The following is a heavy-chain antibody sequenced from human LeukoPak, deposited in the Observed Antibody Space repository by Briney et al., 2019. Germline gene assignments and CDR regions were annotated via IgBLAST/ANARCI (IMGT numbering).Heavy chain of an antibody. CDR2: IYSGGST. J-gene: IGHJ4*02. CDR1: GFTVSSNY. Sequence: GQSLRLSCAASGFTVSSNYMSWVRQAPGKGLEWVSLIYSGGSTYYADSVKGKFTISRDNSKNTLYLQMNSLSAGDTAVYYCARRAGGYSHPYDYWGQGTLVTVSS. V-gene: IGHV3-66*04. D-gene: IGHD4-23*01. CDR3: ARRAGGYSHPYDY.